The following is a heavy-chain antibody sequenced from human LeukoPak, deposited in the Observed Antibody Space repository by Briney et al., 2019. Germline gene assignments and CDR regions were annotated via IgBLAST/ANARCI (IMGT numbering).Heavy chain of an antibody. D-gene: IGHD2-21*02. CDR3: ARDLRLKELAYCGGDCLDY. CDR1: GFXVSNYA. Sequence: PGGSLRLSCAASGFXVSNYAIHWVRQAPGKGLEYVSHISSNGGSTYYANTVKGRFTISRDNSKNTLYLQMGSLRAEDMAVYYCARDLRLKELAYCGGDCLDYWGQGTLVTVSS. CDR2: ISSNGGST. J-gene: IGHJ4*02. V-gene: IGHV3-64*01.